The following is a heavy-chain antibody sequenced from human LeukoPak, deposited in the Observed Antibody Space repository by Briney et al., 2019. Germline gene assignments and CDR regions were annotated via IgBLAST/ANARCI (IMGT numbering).Heavy chain of an antibody. CDR1: GFTFSNYA. D-gene: IGHD1-26*01. CDR3: AKDWSCDY. CDR2: ISDRGDKR. Sequence: GGSLRLSCAVSGFTFSNYAMTWVRQAPGKGLEWVSAISDRGDKRYYADSVKGRFTISRDNSKSTVYLQMSSLGAEDTAIYYCAKDWSCDYWGQGTLVTVSS. J-gene: IGHJ4*02. V-gene: IGHV3-23*01.